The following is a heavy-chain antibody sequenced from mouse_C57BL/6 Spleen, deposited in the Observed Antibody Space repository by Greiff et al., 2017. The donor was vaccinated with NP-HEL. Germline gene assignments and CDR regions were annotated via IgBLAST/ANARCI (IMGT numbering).Heavy chain of an antibody. CDR3: TREDLPYWYFDV. J-gene: IGHJ1*03. CDR1: GYTFTDYE. D-gene: IGHD5-1*01. CDR2: IDPETGGT. V-gene: IGHV1-15*01. Sequence: VQVVESGAELVRPGASVTLSCKASGYTFTDYEMHWVKQTPVHGLEWIGAIDPETGGTAYNQKFKGKAILTADKSSSTAYMELRSLTSEDSAVYYCTREDLPYWYFDVWGTGTTVTVSS.